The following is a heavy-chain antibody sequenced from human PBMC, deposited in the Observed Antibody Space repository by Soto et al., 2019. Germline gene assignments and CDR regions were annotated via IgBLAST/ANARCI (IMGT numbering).Heavy chain of an antibody. V-gene: IGHV3-15*01. CDR3: TTVSGDIHYYYYYGMDV. J-gene: IGHJ6*02. CDR2: IKSKTDGGTT. D-gene: IGHD4-17*01. Sequence: PGGSLRLSCAASGFTFSSYAMSWVRQAPGKGLEWVGRIKSKTDGGTTDYAAPVKGRFTISRDDSKNTLYLQMNSLKTEDTALYFCTTVSGDIHYYYYYGMDVWGQGTMVTVSS. CDR1: GFTFSSYA.